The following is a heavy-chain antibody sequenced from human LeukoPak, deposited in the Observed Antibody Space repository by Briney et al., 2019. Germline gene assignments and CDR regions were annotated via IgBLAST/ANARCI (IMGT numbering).Heavy chain of an antibody. J-gene: IGHJ4*02. D-gene: IGHD3-3*01. Sequence: SETLSLTCTVSGGSISSSSYYWGWIRRPQGKGLEWIGSIYYSGSTDYNPSLKSRVTISIDTSKNQFSLNLSSVTAADTAVYYCARQNFGVIKPFDYWGQGTLVTVSS. CDR3: ARQNFGVIKPFDY. CDR2: IYYSGST. V-gene: IGHV4-39*01. CDR1: GGSISSSSYY.